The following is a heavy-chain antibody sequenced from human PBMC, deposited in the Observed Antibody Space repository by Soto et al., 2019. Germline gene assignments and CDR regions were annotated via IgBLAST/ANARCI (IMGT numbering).Heavy chain of an antibody. V-gene: IGHV5-51*01. D-gene: IGHD3-22*01. CDR1: GYSFSNYW. CDR3: ARHRYYYDTSNYPGAFDI. CDR2: IYPGDSET. J-gene: IGHJ3*02. Sequence: GESLKISCKGSGYSFSNYWIGWVRQMPGKGLEWLGIIYPGDSETTYSPSFQGQVTISADKSISTAYLQWSILKASDIAMYYCARHRYYYDTSNYPGAFDIWGQGTMVTVSS.